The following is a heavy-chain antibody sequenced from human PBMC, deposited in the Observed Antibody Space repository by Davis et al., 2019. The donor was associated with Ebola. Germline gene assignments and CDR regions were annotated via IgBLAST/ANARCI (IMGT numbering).Heavy chain of an antibody. V-gene: IGHV2-5*01. CDR2: IYWNDDK. D-gene: IGHD5-12*01. Sequence: SGPTLVKPTQTLTLTCTFSGFSLTTSGVGVGWIRQPPGKALEWLALIYWNDDKRYSPSLKSRLTITKDTSKNQVVLTMTNMDPVDTGTYYCAHSLSAYDLTYLDYWGQGTLVTVSS. J-gene: IGHJ4*02. CDR3: AHSLSAYDLTYLDY. CDR1: GFSLTTSGVG.